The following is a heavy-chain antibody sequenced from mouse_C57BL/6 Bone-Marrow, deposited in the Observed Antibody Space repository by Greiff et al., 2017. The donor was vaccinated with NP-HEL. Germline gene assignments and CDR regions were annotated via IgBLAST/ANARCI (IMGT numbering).Heavy chain of an antibody. D-gene: IGHD2-4*01. CDR3: ARDDYSCFAY. CDR2: LYPRDGST. V-gene: IGHV1-85*01. Sequence: VQLQQSGPELVKPGASVKLSCKASGYTFTSYDINWVKPRPGQGLEWIGWLYPRDGSTKYNEKFKGKATLTVDTSSCTAFIELHSLTSADSSVYFCARDDYSCFAYWGQGTLVTVSA. J-gene: IGHJ3*01. CDR1: GYTFTSYD.